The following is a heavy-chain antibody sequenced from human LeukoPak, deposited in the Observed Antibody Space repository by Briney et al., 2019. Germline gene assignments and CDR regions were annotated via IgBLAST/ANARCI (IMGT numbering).Heavy chain of an antibody. CDR1: GLILSSHS. D-gene: IGHD3-22*01. CDR2: ISISSSYI. CDR3: ARVLSSGYWGEVDY. V-gene: IGHV3-21*01. J-gene: IGHJ4*02. Sequence: GGSQRLSCAASGLILSSHSMNWVRQAPGKGLEWGSSISISSSYIHYADSVKGRFTISRDNAKNSLYLHMNRLRAEYTAVYYCARVLSSGYWGEVDYWGQGTLVTVSS.